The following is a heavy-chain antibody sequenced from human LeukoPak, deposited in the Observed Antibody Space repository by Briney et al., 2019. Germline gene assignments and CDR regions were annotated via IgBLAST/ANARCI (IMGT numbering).Heavy chain of an antibody. CDR3: ARGCSATRCPADS. CDR1: GFTFSSYW. Sequence: PGGSLRLSCAASGFTFSSYWLHWFRQAPVEGLVWVSQINPDGSIATYADSVKGRFTISRDNSKNTLYLQINSLKAEDTAVYYCARGCSATRCPADSWGQGSLVTVSS. V-gene: IGHV3-74*01. D-gene: IGHD2-15*01. J-gene: IGHJ4*02. CDR2: INPDGSIA.